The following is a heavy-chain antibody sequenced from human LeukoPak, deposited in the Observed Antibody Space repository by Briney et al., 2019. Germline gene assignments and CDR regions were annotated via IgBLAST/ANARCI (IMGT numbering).Heavy chain of an antibody. D-gene: IGHD3-22*01. CDR1: GFSVSNNY. CDR3: VRGRGAYYYETGY. CDR2: IYYDDNT. Sequence: GGSLRLSCAASGFSVSNNYMNWVRQAPGKGLEWVSVIYYDDNTYYADSVKGRFTISRDNSKNTLYLQMNSLRAEDTAVYYCVRGRGAYYYETGYWGQGILVTVSS. V-gene: IGHV3-66*01. J-gene: IGHJ4*02.